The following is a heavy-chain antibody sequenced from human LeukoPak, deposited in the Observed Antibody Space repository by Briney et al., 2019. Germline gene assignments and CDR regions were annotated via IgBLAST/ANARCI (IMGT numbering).Heavy chain of an antibody. CDR3: ARYGVMVRGVIISNWFDP. D-gene: IGHD3-10*01. J-gene: IGHJ5*02. CDR2: IYHSGST. Sequence: PSETLSLTCAVSGGSISSGGYSWSWIRQPPGKGLEWIGYIYHSGSTYYNPSLKSRVTISVDTSKNQFSLKLSSVTAADTAVYYCARYGVMVRGVIISNWFDPWGQGTLVTVSS. CDR1: GGSISSGGYS. V-gene: IGHV4-30-2*01.